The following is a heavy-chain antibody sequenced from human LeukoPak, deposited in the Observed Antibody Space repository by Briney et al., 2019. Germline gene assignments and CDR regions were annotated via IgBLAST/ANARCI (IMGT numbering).Heavy chain of an antibody. CDR2: ISNNEVVT. CDR1: GFTFSNYA. CDR3: VNGAATGLIDY. J-gene: IGHJ4*02. Sequence: GGSLRLSCSASGFTFSNYAIHWVRQTPGKGLEYVSAISNNEVVTYYADSVKGRFTISRDNSKNTAYLQMSSLRAEDTAVYYCVNGAATGLIDYWGQGTLVTVSS. D-gene: IGHD2-15*01. V-gene: IGHV3-64D*06.